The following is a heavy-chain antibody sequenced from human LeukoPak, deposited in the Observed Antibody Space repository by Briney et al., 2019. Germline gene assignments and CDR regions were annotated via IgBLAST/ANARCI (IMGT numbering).Heavy chain of an antibody. Sequence: PSETLSLTCTVSGGSISSSSYYWGWIRQPPGKGLEWIGSIYYSGSTYYNPSPKSRVTISVDTSKNQFSLKLSSVTAADTAVYYCARQFWLVDIVATIIYFDYWGQGTLVTVSS. V-gene: IGHV4-39*01. D-gene: IGHD5-12*01. CDR1: GGSISSSSYY. CDR3: ARQFWLVDIVATIIYFDY. J-gene: IGHJ4*02. CDR2: IYYSGST.